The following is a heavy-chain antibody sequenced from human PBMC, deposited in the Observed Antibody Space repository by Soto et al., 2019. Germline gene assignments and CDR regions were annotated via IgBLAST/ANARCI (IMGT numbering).Heavy chain of an antibody. Sequence: QVQLQESGPGLVKPSETLSLTCTVSGGSIGNSYWSWLRQSPGKGLEWIGSIYYSGSSNYNPSLKSRVSISVDTSKNPFSLKLSSVTAADTAVYYCARHSSSWPIFDYWGQGTLVIVSS. CDR3: ARHSSSWPIFDY. CDR1: GGSIGNSY. J-gene: IGHJ4*02. D-gene: IGHD6-13*01. V-gene: IGHV4-59*08. CDR2: IYYSGSS.